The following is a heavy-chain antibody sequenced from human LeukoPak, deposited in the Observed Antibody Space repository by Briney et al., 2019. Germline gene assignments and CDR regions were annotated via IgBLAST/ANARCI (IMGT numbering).Heavy chain of an antibody. J-gene: IGHJ3*02. D-gene: IGHD4-17*01. CDR2: ISGSGSST. CDR1: GFTFSSYA. CDR3: AKPYGDYGDNDAFDI. Sequence: PGGSLRLSCAASGFTFSSYAMSWVRQAPGKGLEWVSAISGSGSSTYYADSVKGRFTISRDNSKNTLYLQMNSLRAEDTAVYYCAKPYGDYGDNDAFDIWGQGTMVTVSS. V-gene: IGHV3-23*01.